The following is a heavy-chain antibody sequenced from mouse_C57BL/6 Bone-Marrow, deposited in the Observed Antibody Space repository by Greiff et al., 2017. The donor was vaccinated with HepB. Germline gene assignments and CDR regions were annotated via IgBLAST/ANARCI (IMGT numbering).Heavy chain of an antibody. V-gene: IGHV5-16*01. J-gene: IGHJ3*01. Sequence: DVKLVESEGGLVQPGSSMKLSCTASGFTFSDYYMAWVRQVPEKGLEWVANINYDGSSTYYLDSLKSRFIISRDNAKNILYLQMSSLKSEDTATYYCARENYGYDGAWFAYWGQGTLVTVSA. CDR2: INYDGSST. CDR1: GFTFSDYY. CDR3: ARENYGYDGAWFAY. D-gene: IGHD2-2*01.